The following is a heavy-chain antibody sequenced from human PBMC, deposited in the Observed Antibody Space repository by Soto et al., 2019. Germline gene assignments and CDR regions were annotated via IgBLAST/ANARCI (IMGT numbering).Heavy chain of an antibody. CDR1: GFTFSSYS. Sequence: PGGSLRLSCAASGFTFSSYSMNWVRQAPGKGLEWVSYISSSSSTIYYADSAKGRFTISRDNAKNSLYLQMNSLRDEDTAVYYCARDALVVVVAAPGGMDVWGQGTTVTVSS. D-gene: IGHD2-15*01. CDR2: ISSSSSTI. J-gene: IGHJ6*02. CDR3: ARDALVVVVAAPGGMDV. V-gene: IGHV3-48*02.